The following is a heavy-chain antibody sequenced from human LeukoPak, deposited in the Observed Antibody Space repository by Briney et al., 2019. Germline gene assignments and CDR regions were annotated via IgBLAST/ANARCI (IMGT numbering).Heavy chain of an antibody. CDR2: IYYSGST. Sequence: SETLSLTCTVSGGSISSYYWSWIRQPPGKGLEWIGYIYYSGSTNYNPSLKSRVTISVDTSKNQFSLKLSSVTAADTAVYYCARVAGSIAARNRGSANDYWGQGTLVTVSS. CDR1: GGSISSYY. CDR3: ARVAGSIAARNRGSANDY. D-gene: IGHD6-6*01. V-gene: IGHV4-59*01. J-gene: IGHJ4*02.